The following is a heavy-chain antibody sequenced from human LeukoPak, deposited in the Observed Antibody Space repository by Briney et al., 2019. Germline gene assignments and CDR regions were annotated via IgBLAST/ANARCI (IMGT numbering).Heavy chain of an antibody. Sequence: SETLSLTCAVYGGSFSGYYWSWIRQPPGKGLEWIGEINHSGSTNYNPSLKSRVTISVDTSKNQFSLKLSSVTAADTAVYYCARSYSSGWGNHFDYWGQGTLVTVSS. CDR3: ARSYSSGWGNHFDY. D-gene: IGHD6-19*01. CDR1: GGSFSGYY. CDR2: INHSGST. J-gene: IGHJ4*02. V-gene: IGHV4-34*01.